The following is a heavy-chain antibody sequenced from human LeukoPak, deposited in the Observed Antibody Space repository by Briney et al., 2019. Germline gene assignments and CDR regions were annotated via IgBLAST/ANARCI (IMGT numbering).Heavy chain of an antibody. V-gene: IGHV4-30-4*08. CDR1: GGSISSGDYY. D-gene: IGHD1-26*01. Sequence: PSETLSLTCTVSGGSISSGDYYWSWIRQPPGKGLEWIGYIYYSGSTYYNPSLKSRVTISVDTSKNQFSLKLSSVTAADTAVYYCAIVGAASTRRPVDGLDYWGQGTLVTVSS. CDR2: IYYSGST. CDR3: AIVGAASTRRPVDGLDY. J-gene: IGHJ4*02.